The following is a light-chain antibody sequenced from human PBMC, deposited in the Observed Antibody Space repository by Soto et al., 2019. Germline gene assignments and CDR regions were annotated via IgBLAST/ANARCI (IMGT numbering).Light chain of an antibody. Sequence: EIVLTQSPATLSLSPGEAATLSCRASQSVIGYIGWYQQKPGQAPRLLIYADSNRATGIPARFSGSGSGTDFTLTISSLEPEDFSVYYCQQRYNWPITFGQGTRLEI. CDR2: ADS. CDR1: QSVIGY. J-gene: IGKJ5*01. CDR3: QQRYNWPIT. V-gene: IGKV3-11*01.